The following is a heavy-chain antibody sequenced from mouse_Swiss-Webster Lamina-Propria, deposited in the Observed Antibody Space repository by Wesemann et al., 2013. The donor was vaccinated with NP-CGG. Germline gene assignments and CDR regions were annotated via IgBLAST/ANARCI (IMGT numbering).Heavy chain of an antibody. Sequence: EYAGYISYSGSTYYNPSLKSRISITRDTSKNQYYLQLNSVTTEDTAMYYCARHDSLYYYAMDYWGQGTSVTVSS. CDR2: ISYSGST. V-gene: IGHV3-8*02. CDR3: ARHDSLYYYAMDY. D-gene: IGHD2-13*01. J-gene: IGHJ4*01.